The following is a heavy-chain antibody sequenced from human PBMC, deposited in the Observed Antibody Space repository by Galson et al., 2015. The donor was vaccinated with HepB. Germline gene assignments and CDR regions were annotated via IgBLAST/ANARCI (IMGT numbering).Heavy chain of an antibody. J-gene: IGHJ5*01. CDR3: VKDQVPQSGSDICFEY. CDR2: VSASGGTT. CDR1: GFTFSIYA. V-gene: IGHV3-23*01. Sequence: SLRLSCAASGFTFSIYAMSWVRQAPGKGLEWISVVSASGGTTYYADSVKGRFPISRDNSKNTLYLQMNSLRAEDTVVYQCVKDQVPQSGSDICFEYWGHGALVTVST. D-gene: IGHD3-9*01.